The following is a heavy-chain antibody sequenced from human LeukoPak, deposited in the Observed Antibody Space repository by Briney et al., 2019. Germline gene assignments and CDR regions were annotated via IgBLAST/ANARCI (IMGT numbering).Heavy chain of an antibody. CDR1: GFTFSSYW. CDR2: IKQDGSEK. V-gene: IGHV3-7*01. J-gene: IGHJ6*03. D-gene: IGHD2-2*01. Sequence: PGGSLRLSCSASGFTFSSYWMSWGRQAPGKGLEWVANIKQDGSEKYYVDSVKGRFTISRDNAKNSLYLQMNSLRAEDTAVYYCARHGTTPDIVVVPAAISYYYYYYMDVWGKGTTVTVSS. CDR3: ARHGTTPDIVVVPAAISYYYYYYMDV.